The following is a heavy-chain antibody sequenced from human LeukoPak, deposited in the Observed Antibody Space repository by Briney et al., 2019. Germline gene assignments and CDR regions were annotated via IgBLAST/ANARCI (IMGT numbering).Heavy chain of an antibody. V-gene: IGHV4-59*12. CDR1: GGSISSYY. CDR2: IYYSGST. D-gene: IGHD3-22*01. CDR3: ARYYDSSGYFDY. Sequence: SETLSLTCTVSGGSISSYYWSWIRQPPGKGLEWIGYIYYSGSTNYNPSLKSRVTISVDTSENQFSLKLSSVTAADTAVYYRARYYDSSGYFDYWGQGTLVTVSS. J-gene: IGHJ4*02.